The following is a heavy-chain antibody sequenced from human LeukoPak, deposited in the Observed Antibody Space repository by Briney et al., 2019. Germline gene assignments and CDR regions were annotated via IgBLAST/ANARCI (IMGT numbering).Heavy chain of an antibody. Sequence: PGGSLRLSCAASGFTVSSNYMSWIRQAPGKGLEWVSYISSSGSTIYYADSVKGRFTISRDNAKNSLYLQMNSLRAEDTAVYYCARDSSGWYGSDYRYFDYWGQGTLVTVSS. CDR2: ISSSGSTI. CDR1: GFTVSSNY. CDR3: ARDSSGWYGSDYRYFDY. J-gene: IGHJ4*02. D-gene: IGHD6-19*01. V-gene: IGHV3-11*04.